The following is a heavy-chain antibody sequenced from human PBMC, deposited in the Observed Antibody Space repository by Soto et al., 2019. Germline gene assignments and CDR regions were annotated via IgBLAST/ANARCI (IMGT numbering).Heavy chain of an antibody. CDR2: ISPSSTYI. CDR1: GLNFEKCS. D-gene: IGHD2-15*01. CDR3: ATDTGDIEVVPATT. V-gene: IGHV3-21*04. J-gene: IGHJ4*02. Sequence: PGGSLRLSCAASGLNFEKCSMNWVRQPPGKGPEWLASISPSSTYIRYADPVKGRFTISRDNARNSLSLQMMNLRADDTAIYYCATDTGDIEVVPATTWGQGTLVTVSS.